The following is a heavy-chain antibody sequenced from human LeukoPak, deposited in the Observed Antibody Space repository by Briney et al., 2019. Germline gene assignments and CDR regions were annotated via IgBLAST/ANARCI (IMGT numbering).Heavy chain of an antibody. J-gene: IGHJ6*03. CDR1: GFTFSSHW. CDR2: IKQDGSEK. Sequence: GGSLRLSCAASGFTFSSHWMSWVRQAPGKGLEWVANIKQDGSEKYYVDSVKGRFTISRDNVKNSLYLQMNSLRAEDTAVYYCARARRGGSSWFYYYYYMDVWGRGTTVTVSS. V-gene: IGHV3-7*01. D-gene: IGHD6-13*01. CDR3: ARARRGGSSWFYYYYYMDV.